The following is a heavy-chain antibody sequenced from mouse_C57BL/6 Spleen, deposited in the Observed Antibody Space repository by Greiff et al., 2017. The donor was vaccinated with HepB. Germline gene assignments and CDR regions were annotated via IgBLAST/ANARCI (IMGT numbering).Heavy chain of an antibody. V-gene: IGHV1-85*01. D-gene: IGHD1-1*01. Sequence: QVHVKQSGPELVKPGASVKLSCKASGYTFTSYDINWVKQRPGQGLEWIGWIYPRDGSTKYNEKFKGKATLTVDTSSSTAYMELHSLTSEDSAVYCCLRGGIYWGQGTLVTVSA. CDR2: IYPRDGST. CDR3: LRGGIY. CDR1: GYTFTSYD. J-gene: IGHJ3*01.